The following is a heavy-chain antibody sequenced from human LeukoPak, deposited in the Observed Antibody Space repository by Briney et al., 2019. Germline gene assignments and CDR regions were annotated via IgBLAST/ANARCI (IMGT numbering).Heavy chain of an antibody. CDR1: RFSFSSYW. CDR3: ARDRAWNYFDY. D-gene: IGHD3-3*01. J-gene: IGHJ4*02. Sequence: GGSLRLSCAASRFSFSSYWMHWVRQAPGKGLVWLARINGDGSSTTYADSVKGRFTISRDNAKNTLYLQMDSLRAEDTAVYYCARDRAWNYFDYWGQGTLVTVSS. CDR2: INGDGSST. V-gene: IGHV3-74*01.